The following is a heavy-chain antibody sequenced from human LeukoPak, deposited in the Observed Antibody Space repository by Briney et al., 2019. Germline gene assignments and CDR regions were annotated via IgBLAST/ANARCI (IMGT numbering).Heavy chain of an antibody. Sequence: SETLSLTCTVSGGSISSSSYYWGWIRQPPGKGLEWIGSIYYSGSTYYNPSLKSRVTISVDTSKNQFSLKLSSVTAADTAVYYCARPIPLYDSSGYYWFDPWGQGTLVTVSS. D-gene: IGHD3-22*01. CDR2: IYYSGST. CDR3: ARPIPLYDSSGYYWFDP. CDR1: GGSISSSSYY. V-gene: IGHV4-39*01. J-gene: IGHJ5*02.